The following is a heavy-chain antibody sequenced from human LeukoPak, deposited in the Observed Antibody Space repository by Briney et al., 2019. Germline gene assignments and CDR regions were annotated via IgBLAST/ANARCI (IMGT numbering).Heavy chain of an antibody. CDR3: AKGMSWFDP. V-gene: IGHV3-23*01. J-gene: IGHJ5*02. Sequence: GGSLRLSCAASGFTFNSYGMTWVRQAPGKGLEWVSSISGSGGSTYYADSVKGRFTISRDNSENTVYLQMYSLRAEDTAVYYCAKGMSWFDPWGQGTLVTVSS. CDR1: GFTFNSYG. CDR2: ISGSGGST.